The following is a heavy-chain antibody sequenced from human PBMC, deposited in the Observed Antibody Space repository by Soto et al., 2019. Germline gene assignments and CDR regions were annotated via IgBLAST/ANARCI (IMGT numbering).Heavy chain of an antibody. V-gene: IGHV3-9*01. CDR2: ISWNSGSI. Sequence: EVQLVESGGGLVQPGRSLTLSCAASGFTFDDYDMHWVRQAPGKGLEWVSGISWNSGSIGYADSVKGRFTISRDNAKNSLYLQMNSLRAEDTALYYCAKSSGYELREYFRHWGQATLVIVSS. CDR3: AKSSGYELREYFRH. CDR1: GFTFDDYD. D-gene: IGHD3-22*01. J-gene: IGHJ1*01.